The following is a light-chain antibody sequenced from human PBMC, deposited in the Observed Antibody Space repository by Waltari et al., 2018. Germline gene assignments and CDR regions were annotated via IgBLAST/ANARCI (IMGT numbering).Light chain of an antibody. CDR2: GVS. Sequence: TVMTQSPVALSVSPGERVTLSCRASQSVSSNLAWYQQKPGQAPRLLIYGVSTRATGIQARFSGSGSGTEFTLTISSLQSEDFAVYYCQQYNDWPPVTFGGGTKVEIK. CDR1: QSVSSN. CDR3: QQYNDWPPVT. V-gene: IGKV3-15*01. J-gene: IGKJ4*01.